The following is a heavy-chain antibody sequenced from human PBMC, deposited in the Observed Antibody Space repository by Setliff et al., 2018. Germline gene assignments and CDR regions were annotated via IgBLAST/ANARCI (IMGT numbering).Heavy chain of an antibody. CDR3: SRLVRYCTQTSCQRASGDDY. V-gene: IGHV1-18*01. CDR1: GYTFTNYA. J-gene: IGHJ4*02. D-gene: IGHD2-2*01. Sequence: GASVKVSCKASGYTFTNYAISWVRQAPGQGLEWMGWISAYTGNTYYAPRLQGRVTMTTDTSTTTAYLELRSLTSDDTAVYYCSRLVRYCTQTSCQRASGDDYWGQGTLVTSPQ. CDR2: ISAYTGNT.